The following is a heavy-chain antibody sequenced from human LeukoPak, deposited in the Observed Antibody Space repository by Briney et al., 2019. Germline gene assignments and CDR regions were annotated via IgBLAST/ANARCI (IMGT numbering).Heavy chain of an antibody. J-gene: IGHJ4*02. Sequence: SETLSLTCTVSGGSISSYYWGWIRQPPGKGLEWIGSIYYSGSTYYNPSLKSRVTISVDTSKNQFSLKLSSVTAADTAVYYCARLTRTYYFDYWGQGTLVTVSS. CDR2: IYYSGST. CDR3: ARLTRTYYFDY. V-gene: IGHV4-39*01. CDR1: GGSISSYY. D-gene: IGHD1-14*01.